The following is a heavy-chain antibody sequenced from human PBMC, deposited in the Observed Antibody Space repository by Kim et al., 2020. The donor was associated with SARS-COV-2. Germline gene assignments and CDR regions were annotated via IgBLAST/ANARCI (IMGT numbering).Heavy chain of an antibody. J-gene: IGHJ4*02. D-gene: IGHD5-12*01. Sequence: GGSLRLSCAASGFTFSSYAMHWVRQAPGKGLEWVAVISYDGSNKYYADSVKGRFTISRDNSKNTLYLQMNSLRAEDTAVYYCARVDLPYETLDYWGQGTLVTVSS. CDR1: GFTFSSYA. V-gene: IGHV3-30*04. CDR2: ISYDGSNK. CDR3: ARVDLPYETLDY.